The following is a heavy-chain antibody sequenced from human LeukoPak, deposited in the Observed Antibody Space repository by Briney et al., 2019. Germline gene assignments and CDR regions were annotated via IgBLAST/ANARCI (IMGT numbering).Heavy chain of an antibody. D-gene: IGHD2-15*01. Sequence: GGSLRLSCAASGFTFSDYYMSWIRQAPGKGLEWVSYISSSGSTIYYADSVKGRFTISRDNAKNSLYLQMNSLRGEDTAVYYCARDGDCSGGSCSLGDFDYWGQGILVTVSS. V-gene: IGHV3-11*01. CDR3: ARDGDCSGGSCSLGDFDY. J-gene: IGHJ4*02. CDR1: GFTFSDYY. CDR2: ISSSGSTI.